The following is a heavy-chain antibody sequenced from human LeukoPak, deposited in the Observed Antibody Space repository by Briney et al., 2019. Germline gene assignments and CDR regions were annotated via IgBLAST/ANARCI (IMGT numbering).Heavy chain of an antibody. J-gene: IGHJ4*02. CDR1: GFTFSDNW. CDR2: INSDGTSI. V-gene: IGHV3-74*01. CDR3: ARDRWNFDY. Sequence: GGSLRLSCAASGFTFSDNWMHWVRQAPGKGLVWVSRINSDGTSISYADSVKGRFTISRDNAKNTLYLQMNSLRAEDSAVYYCARDRWNFDYWGQGTLVTVSS. D-gene: IGHD4-23*01.